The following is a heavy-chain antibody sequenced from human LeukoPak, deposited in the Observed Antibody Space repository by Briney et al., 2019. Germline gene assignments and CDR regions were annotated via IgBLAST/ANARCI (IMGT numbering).Heavy chain of an antibody. CDR2: ISAYNGNT. CDR3: ARVARGYDILTGYYYYMDV. Sequence: GASVKVSCKASGYTFTSYGISWVRQAPGQGLEWMGWISAYNGNTNYAQKLQGRVTMTTDISTSTAYMELRSLRSDDTAVYYCARVARGYDILTGYYYYMDVWGKGTTVTVSS. V-gene: IGHV1-18*01. J-gene: IGHJ6*03. CDR1: GYTFTSYG. D-gene: IGHD3-9*01.